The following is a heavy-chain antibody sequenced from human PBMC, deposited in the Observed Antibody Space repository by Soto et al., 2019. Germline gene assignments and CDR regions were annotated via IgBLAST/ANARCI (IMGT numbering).Heavy chain of an antibody. D-gene: IGHD3-3*02. J-gene: IGHJ6*02. CDR3: ARDGVLGDYYYYGMDV. V-gene: IGHV3-33*01. CDR1: GFTFSSYG. Sequence: QVPLVESGGGVVQPGRSLRLSCAASGFTFSSYGMHWVRQAPGKGLEWVAVIWYDGSNTYYADSVKGRFTISRDNSKNTLYLQMNSLRAEDTAVYYCARDGVLGDYYYYGMDVWGQGTTVTVSS. CDR2: IWYDGSNT.